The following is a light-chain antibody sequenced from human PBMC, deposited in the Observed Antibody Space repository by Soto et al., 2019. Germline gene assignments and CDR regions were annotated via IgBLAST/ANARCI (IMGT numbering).Light chain of an antibody. CDR2: DNN. Sequence: QSALAQPPSVSGAPGQRVTISCAGSSSNIGAGYSIHWYQQLPGTAPKLLIYDNNHRPSGVPDRFSGSKSGTSASLAITGLQAEDEADYYCQSYDRSLSGYVFGTGTKVTVL. J-gene: IGLJ1*01. CDR1: SSNIGAGYS. V-gene: IGLV1-40*01. CDR3: QSYDRSLSGYV.